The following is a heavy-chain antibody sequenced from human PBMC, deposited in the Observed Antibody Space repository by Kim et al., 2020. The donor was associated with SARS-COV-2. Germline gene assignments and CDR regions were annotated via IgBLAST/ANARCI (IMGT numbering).Heavy chain of an antibody. CDR1: GFTFGDSA. Sequence: GGSLRLSCAASGFTFGDSAMHWVRQASGKGLEWVGGIRRKGNGNSTAYIASVRGRFTISKDDNRNTAHLQMNSPKTEATAGYYCTRVPATTLAFCHAFDIWGQGTMVAVSS. V-gene: IGHV3-73*01. D-gene: IGHD1-1*01. CDR3: TRVPATTLAFCHAFDI. CDR2: IRRKGNGNST. J-gene: IGHJ3*02.